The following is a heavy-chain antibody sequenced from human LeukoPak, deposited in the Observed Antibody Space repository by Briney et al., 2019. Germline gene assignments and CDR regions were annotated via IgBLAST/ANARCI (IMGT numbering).Heavy chain of an antibody. CDR1: GFTFSSYS. CDR2: IYYSGST. Sequence: LRLSCAASGFTFSSYSMNWVRQHPGKGLEWIGYIYYSGSTYYNPSLKSRVTISVDTSKNQFSLKLSSVTAADTAVYYCARGGSITISSDAFDIWGQGTMVTVSS. CDR3: ARGGSITISSDAFDI. V-gene: IGHV4-31*02. J-gene: IGHJ3*02. D-gene: IGHD3-3*01.